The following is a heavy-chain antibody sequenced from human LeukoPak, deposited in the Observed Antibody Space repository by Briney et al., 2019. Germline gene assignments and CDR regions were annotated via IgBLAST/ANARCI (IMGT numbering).Heavy chain of an antibody. CDR1: GYTFTGYY. CDR3: ARIVLEGSGSWTPIEDY. Sequence: GASVKVSCKASGYTFTGYYMHWVRQAPGQGLEWMGWINPNSGGTNYAQKFQGRVTMTTDTSISTAYMELSRLRSDDTAVYYCARIVLEGSGSWTPIEDYWGQGTLVTVSS. CDR2: INPNSGGT. D-gene: IGHD1-26*01. J-gene: IGHJ4*02. V-gene: IGHV1-2*02.